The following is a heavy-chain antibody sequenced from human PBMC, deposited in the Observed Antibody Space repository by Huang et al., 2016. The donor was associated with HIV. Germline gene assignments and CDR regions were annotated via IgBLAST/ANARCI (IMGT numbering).Heavy chain of an antibody. CDR3: AKDADTSGYDVLGPFGS. V-gene: IGHV3-23*01. D-gene: IGHD3-3*01. CDR2: ITDGINNR. CDR1: GFTFSSYA. Sequence: EVLLLESGGGLVQPGGSLRLSCVASGFTFSSYAMSWVRQAPGKGLGWVSGITDGINNRYYAHSVKGRFAVSRDDSTNTWYLQMNRLRAEDTAVYYCAKDADTSGYDVLGPFGSWGQGTLVTVSS. J-gene: IGHJ4*02.